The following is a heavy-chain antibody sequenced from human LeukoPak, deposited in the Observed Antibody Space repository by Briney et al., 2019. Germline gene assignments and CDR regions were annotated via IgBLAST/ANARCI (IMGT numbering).Heavy chain of an antibody. Sequence: PGGSLRLSCAASGFTFSTYGMHWVRQAPGKGLEWAAVISYDGSNKYYADSVKGRFTISRDNSKNTLYLQMNSLRAEDTAVYYCAKQPWDSSGYYQDYWGQGTLVTVSS. CDR2: ISYDGSNK. V-gene: IGHV3-30*18. J-gene: IGHJ4*02. D-gene: IGHD3-22*01. CDR1: GFTFSTYG. CDR3: AKQPWDSSGYYQDY.